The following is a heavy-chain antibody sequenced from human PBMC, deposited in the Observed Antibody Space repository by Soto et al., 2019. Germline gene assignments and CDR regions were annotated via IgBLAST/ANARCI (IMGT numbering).Heavy chain of an antibody. CDR3: ATGRYGDY. V-gene: IGHV1-18*01. CDR2: ISAHNGNT. CDR1: GYTFTSYG. J-gene: IGHJ4*02. D-gene: IGHD1-1*01. Sequence: QVHLVQSGAEVKKPGASVKVSCKGSGYTFTSYGITWVRQAPGQGLEWMGWISAHNGNTNYAQKLQGRVTVTRDTSTSTDYMELRSLRSDGTAVYYCATGRYGDYWGQGALVTVSS.